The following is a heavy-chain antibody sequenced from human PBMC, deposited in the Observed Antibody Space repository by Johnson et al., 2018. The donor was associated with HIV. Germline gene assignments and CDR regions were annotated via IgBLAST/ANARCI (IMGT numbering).Heavy chain of an antibody. CDR3: ARGGEGRAFDI. CDR1: ELTSSNYA. V-gene: IGHV3-23*04. CDR2: ISGSGGST. D-gene: IGHD3-10*01. Sequence: VQLVESGGGLVQPGGSLRLSCVASELTSSNYAISWVRQAPGQGLEWVSGISGSGGSTYYADSVKGRFTISRDNSQNTLSLQMNSLRAEDTAVYYRARGGEGRAFDIWGQGTMVTVSS. J-gene: IGHJ3*02.